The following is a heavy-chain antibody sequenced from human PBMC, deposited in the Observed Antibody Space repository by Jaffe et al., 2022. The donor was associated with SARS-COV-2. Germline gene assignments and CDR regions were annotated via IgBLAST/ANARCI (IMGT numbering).Heavy chain of an antibody. CDR1: GFTFSSYA. Sequence: QVQLVESGGGVVQPGRSLRLSCAASGFTFSSYAMHWVRQAPGKGLEWVAVISYDGSNKYYADSVKGRFTISRDNSKNTLYLQMNSLRAEDTAVYYCARETHYYDSSGHRAFDIWGQGTMVTVSS. D-gene: IGHD3-22*01. V-gene: IGHV3-30*04. CDR3: ARETHYYDSSGHRAFDI. CDR2: ISYDGSNK. J-gene: IGHJ3*02.